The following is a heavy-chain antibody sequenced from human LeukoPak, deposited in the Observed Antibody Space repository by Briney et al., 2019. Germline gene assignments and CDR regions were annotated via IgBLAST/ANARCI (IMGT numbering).Heavy chain of an antibody. CDR2: ISSSSSYI. J-gene: IGHJ3*02. D-gene: IGHD6-19*01. CDR3: ARDRGIAVAGPHDAFDI. V-gene: IGHV3-21*01. Sequence: PGGSLRLSCAASGFTFSSYSMNWVRQAPGKGLEWVSSISSSSSYIYYADSVKGRFTISRDNAKNSLYLQMNSLRAEDTAVYYCARDRGIAVAGPHDAFDIWGQGTMVTVSS. CDR1: GFTFSSYS.